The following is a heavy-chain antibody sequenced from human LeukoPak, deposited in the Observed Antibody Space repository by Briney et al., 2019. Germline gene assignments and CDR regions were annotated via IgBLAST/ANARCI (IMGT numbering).Heavy chain of an antibody. Sequence: GASVKVSCKASGYTFTSYGISWVRQAPGQGLEWMGWISAYYGNTNYAQKLQGRVTMTTDTSTSTAYMELRSLRSDDTAVYYCARESRLNRGAGVYYYGMDVWGQGTTVTVSS. V-gene: IGHV1-18*01. CDR1: GYTFTSYG. J-gene: IGHJ6*02. CDR2: ISAYYGNT. D-gene: IGHD1-26*01. CDR3: ARESRLNRGAGVYYYGMDV.